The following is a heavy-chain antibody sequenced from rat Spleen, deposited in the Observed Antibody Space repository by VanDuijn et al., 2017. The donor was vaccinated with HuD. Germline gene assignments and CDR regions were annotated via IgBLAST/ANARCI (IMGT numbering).Heavy chain of an antibody. D-gene: IGHD1-2*01. CDR3: ARSDFSSPYYFDY. CDR1: GFSLRSYG. V-gene: IGHV2-63*01. J-gene: IGHJ2*01. Sequence: QVQLKESGPGLVQPSQTLSLTCTVYGFSLRSYGVIWVRQPPGKGLEWMGRMRYNGATSYNSALKSRLSINRDTSKKQVFLKMNNLQTEDTAMHFCARSDFSSPYYFDYWGQGVMVTVSS. CDR2: MRYNGAT.